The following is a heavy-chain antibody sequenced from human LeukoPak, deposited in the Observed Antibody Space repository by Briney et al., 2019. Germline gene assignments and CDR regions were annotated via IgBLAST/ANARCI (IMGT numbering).Heavy chain of an antibody. CDR3: ARDRITILGVVQNWFDP. Sequence: SETLSLTCTVSGGSISSGDYYWSWIRQPPGKGLDWIGYIYYSGSTYYKPSLKSRVTISVDTSKNQFSLKLSSVTAADTAVYYCARDRITILGVVQNWFDPWGQGTLVTVSS. J-gene: IGHJ5*02. CDR2: IYYSGST. D-gene: IGHD3-3*01. CDR1: GGSISSGDYY. V-gene: IGHV4-30-4*08.